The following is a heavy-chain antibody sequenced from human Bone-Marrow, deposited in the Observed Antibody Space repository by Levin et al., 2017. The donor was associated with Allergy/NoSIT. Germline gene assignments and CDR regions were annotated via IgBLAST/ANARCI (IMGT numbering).Heavy chain of an antibody. Sequence: GESLKISCKASGYSFTSFWISWVRQMPGKGLEWMGRIDPNDSYMSYSPSFQGHVTISADKSSNTAYLQWSGLRSSDTGLYYCARHEDQDSGSGWFDSWGQGTLVTVSS. V-gene: IGHV5-10-1*01. CDR2: IDPNDSYM. D-gene: IGHD3-10*01. J-gene: IGHJ5*01. CDR3: ARHEDQDSGSGWFDS. CDR1: GYSFTSFW.